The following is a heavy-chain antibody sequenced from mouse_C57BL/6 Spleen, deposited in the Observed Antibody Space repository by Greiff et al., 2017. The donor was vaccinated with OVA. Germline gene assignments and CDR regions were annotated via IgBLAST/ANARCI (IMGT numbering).Heavy chain of an antibody. CDR3: ARTTTVVAEYFDV. V-gene: IGHV1-69*01. CDR2: IDPSDSYT. CDR1: GYTFTSYW. D-gene: IGHD1-1*01. Sequence: QVQLKQPGAELVMPGASVKLSCKASGYTFTSYWMHWVKQRPGQGLEWIGEIDPSDSYTNYIQKFKGKSTLTVDKSSSTAYMQLSSLTSEDSAVYYCARTTTVVAEYFDVWGTGTTVTVSS. J-gene: IGHJ1*03.